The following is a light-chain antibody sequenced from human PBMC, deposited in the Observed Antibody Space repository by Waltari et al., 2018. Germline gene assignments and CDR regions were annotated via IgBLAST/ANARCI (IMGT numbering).Light chain of an antibody. CDR2: EYY. Sequence: NFMLTQPLPVSEPPGKTVTISCTRSSGSIASNYVQWFQQRPGSAPSTVIYEYYQRPSGVPDRFSGSIDTSSNSASLTISGLKTEDEADYYCQSYDRTGQRVFGGGTKLTVL. V-gene: IGLV6-57*04. J-gene: IGLJ3*02. CDR1: SGSIASNY. CDR3: QSYDRTGQRV.